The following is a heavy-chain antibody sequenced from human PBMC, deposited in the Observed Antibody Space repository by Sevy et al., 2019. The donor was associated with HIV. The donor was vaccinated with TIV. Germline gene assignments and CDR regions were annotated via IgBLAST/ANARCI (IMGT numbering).Heavy chain of an antibody. CDR1: GFTFSSYA. Sequence: GGSLRLSCTASGFTFSSYAMHWVRQAPGKGLEWVAVISYDGSNKYYADSVKGRFTISRDNSKNTLYLQMNSLRAEDTAVYYCARVECSGGNCPNHAFDIWGQGTMVTVSS. J-gene: IGHJ3*02. CDR3: ARVECSGGNCPNHAFDI. CDR2: ISYDGSNK. D-gene: IGHD2-15*01. V-gene: IGHV3-30-3*01.